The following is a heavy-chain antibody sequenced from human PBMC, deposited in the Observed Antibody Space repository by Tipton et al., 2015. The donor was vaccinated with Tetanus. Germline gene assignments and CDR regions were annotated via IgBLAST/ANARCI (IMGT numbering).Heavy chain of an antibody. CDR1: GGSVRGGDYQ. CDR2: ISYSGRT. Sequence: LRLSCTISGGSVRGGDYQWNWIRQTPGKGLEWLAYISYSGRTHSNYSLKSRITVSQDTSKNQFSLKLTSVTAADTAVYYCARANYEFPKKGPFDSWGRGTLVIVSS. CDR3: ARANYEFPKKGPFDS. V-gene: IGHV4-61*08. J-gene: IGHJ4*02. D-gene: IGHD3-3*01.